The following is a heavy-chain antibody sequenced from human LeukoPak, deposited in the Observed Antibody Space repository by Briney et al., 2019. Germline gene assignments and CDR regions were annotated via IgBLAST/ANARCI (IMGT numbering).Heavy chain of an antibody. CDR1: GFTFSSYA. CDR3: ANPLGANYDVWSGYYD. J-gene: IGHJ4*02. D-gene: IGHD3-3*01. Sequence: GGSLTLSCAASGFTFSSYAMSWVRQAPGKGLEWVSAICNSDGSTYYADSVNGRFTISRDNSKNMQYLEMNSLRADDTAVYYCANPLGANYDVWSGYYDWGQGTLVTVSS. CDR2: ICNSDGST. V-gene: IGHV3-23*01.